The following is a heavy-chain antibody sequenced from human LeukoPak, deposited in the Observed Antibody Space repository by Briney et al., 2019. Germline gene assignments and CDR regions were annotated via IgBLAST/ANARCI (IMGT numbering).Heavy chain of an antibody. J-gene: IGHJ4*02. D-gene: IGHD6-13*01. V-gene: IGHV4-59*01. CDR2: VFDSGST. CDR1: GGSISNYW. Sequence: SSETLSLTCTASGGSISNYWWSWIRQPPGKGLEWIGYVFDSGSTNYNPSLKSRVTISVDTSKKQFSLKLSSVTAADTAVYYCARGYSSSWNYFDYWGQGTLVSVSS. CDR3: ARGYSSSWNYFDY.